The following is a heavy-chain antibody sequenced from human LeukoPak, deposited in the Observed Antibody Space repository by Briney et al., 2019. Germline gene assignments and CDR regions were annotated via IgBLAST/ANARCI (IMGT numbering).Heavy chain of an antibody. J-gene: IGHJ6*03. CDR3: AKGGSGWPWYYYMDV. D-gene: IGHD6-19*01. V-gene: IGHV3-23*01. CDR1: GFTFSTYA. Sequence: GGSLRLSCAASGFTFSTYAMNWVRQAPGQGLEWVSGISGSGGSTYYADSVKGRFTISRDNSKSTLYLQMNSLRAEDTAVYYCAKGGSGWPWYYYMDVWGKGTTVTVSS. CDR2: ISGSGGST.